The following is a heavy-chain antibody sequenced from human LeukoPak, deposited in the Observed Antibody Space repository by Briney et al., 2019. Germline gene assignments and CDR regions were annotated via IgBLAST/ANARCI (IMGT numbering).Heavy chain of an antibody. V-gene: IGHV1-46*01. CDR2: INPSGGST. J-gene: IGHJ4*02. Sequence: ASVKVSCKASGYTFTSYYMHWVRQAPGQGLEWMGIINPSGGSTSYAQKFQGRVTMTRDTSTSTVYMELSSLRSEDTAVYYCARGSSPLRFLEWLPNYWGQGTLVTVSS. D-gene: IGHD3-3*01. CDR3: ARGSSPLRFLEWLPNY. CDR1: GYTFTSYY.